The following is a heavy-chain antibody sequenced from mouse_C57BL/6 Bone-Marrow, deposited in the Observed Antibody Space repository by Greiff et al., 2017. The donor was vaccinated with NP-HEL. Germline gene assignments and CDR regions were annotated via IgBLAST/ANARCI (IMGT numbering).Heavy chain of an antibody. Sequence: VQLQQPGAELVKPGASVKLSCKASGYTFTSYWMQWVKQRPGQGLEWIGEIDPSDSYTNYTQKFKGKATLTVDTSSSTAYMQLSSLTSGDAAVYYCARAPAVGNGYFDYWGQGTTLTVSS. CDR2: IDPSDSYT. CDR1: GYTFTSYW. D-gene: IGHD2-1*01. CDR3: ARAPAVGNGYFDY. V-gene: IGHV1-50*01. J-gene: IGHJ2*01.